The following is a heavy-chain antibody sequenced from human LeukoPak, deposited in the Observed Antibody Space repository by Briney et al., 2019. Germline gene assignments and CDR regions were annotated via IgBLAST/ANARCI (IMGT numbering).Heavy chain of an antibody. J-gene: IGHJ4*02. D-gene: IGHD2-8*01. CDR2: VHYSGST. CDR3: ALFVLYGGST. Sequence: PSETLSLTCTVSGGSISSSTYYWGWIRQSPGKGLEWIGSVHYSGSTNYNPSLKSRVTISVDTSKNQFSLKLSSVTAADTAVYYCALFVLYGGSTWGQGTLVTVSS. V-gene: IGHV4-39*07. CDR1: GGSISSSTYY.